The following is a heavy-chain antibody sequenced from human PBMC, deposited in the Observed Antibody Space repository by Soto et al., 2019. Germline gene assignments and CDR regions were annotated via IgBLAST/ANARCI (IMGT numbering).Heavy chain of an antibody. J-gene: IGHJ5*02. CDR3: ARHIVGSSWYNWFDP. CDR1: GGSISSYY. D-gene: IGHD6-13*01. Sequence: PSETLSLTCTVSGGSISSYYWSWIRQPPGKGLEWIWYIYYSGSTNYNPSLKSRVTISVDTSKNQFSLKLSSVTAADTAVYYCARHIVGSSWYNWFDPSGQGTLVTVSS. V-gene: IGHV4-59*08. CDR2: IYYSGST.